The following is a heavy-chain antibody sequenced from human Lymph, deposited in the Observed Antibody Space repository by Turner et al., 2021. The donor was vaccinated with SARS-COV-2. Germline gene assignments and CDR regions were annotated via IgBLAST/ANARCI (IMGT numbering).Heavy chain of an antibody. CDR2: FYKIGSI. Sequence: QVLLHESGPGLVRHSETLSLTCTVSGGSISSTSWSWIRQSPGRGLEWIGYFYKIGSIDYNPTLRSRVTISVDTSKNKLSLNLISVTAADTAVYYCARHQGSTSGYDHGMNVWGQGTAVIVSS. V-gene: IGHV4-59*08. D-gene: IGHD1-1*01. CDR1: GGSISSTS. CDR3: ARHQGSTSGYDHGMNV. J-gene: IGHJ6*02.